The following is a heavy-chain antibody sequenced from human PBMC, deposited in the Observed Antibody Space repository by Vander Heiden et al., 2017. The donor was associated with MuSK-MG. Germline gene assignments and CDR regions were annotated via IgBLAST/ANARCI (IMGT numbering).Heavy chain of an antibody. J-gene: IGHJ4*02. Sequence: EVQLVESGGGSVQPGGSLRLSCAASGFPFSNYAMSWVRQAPGMGPEWVSSISGSGSSTYYADSVKGRFTISRDNSKNTLYMQMNSLRAEDTAKYYCAKQGINDVLTDSWGQGNLGTVSS. CDR3: AKQGINDVLTDS. CDR2: ISGSGSST. D-gene: IGHD3-9*01. V-gene: IGHV3-23*04. CDR1: GFPFSNYA.